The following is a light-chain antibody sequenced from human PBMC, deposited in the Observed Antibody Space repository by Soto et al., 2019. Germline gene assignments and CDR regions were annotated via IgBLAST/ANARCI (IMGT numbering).Light chain of an antibody. CDR3: VQGSHWPRT. CDR1: QSLVNSDGNTY. V-gene: IGKV2-30*01. Sequence: EVVMTQSPLSLPVTLGQPASISCRSSQSLVNSDGNTYLNWFHQRPGQSPRRLIYKVSNRDSGVPDRFSGRGSGTDFTLRISRVDAEDGGVYYCVQGSHWPRTFGQGTRVEIK. J-gene: IGKJ1*01. CDR2: KVS.